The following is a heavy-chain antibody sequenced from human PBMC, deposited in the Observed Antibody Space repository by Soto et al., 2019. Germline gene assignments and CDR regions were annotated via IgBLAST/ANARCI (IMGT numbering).Heavy chain of an antibody. J-gene: IGHJ4*02. CDR3: ARDQAVAGHFDY. CDR1: GFTFSSYS. D-gene: IGHD6-19*01. V-gene: IGHV3-21*01. Sequence: GGSLRLSCAASGFTFSSYSMNWVRQAPGKGLEWVSSISSSSSYIYYADSVKGRFTISRDNAKNSLYLQMNSLRAEDTAVYYCARDQAVAGHFDYWGQGTLVTVSS. CDR2: ISSSSSYI.